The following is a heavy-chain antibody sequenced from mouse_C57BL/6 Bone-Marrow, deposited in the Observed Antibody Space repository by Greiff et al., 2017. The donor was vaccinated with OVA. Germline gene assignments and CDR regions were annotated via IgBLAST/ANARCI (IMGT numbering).Heavy chain of an antibody. CDR3: ARWDYEGYAMDY. D-gene: IGHD2-4*01. V-gene: IGHV1-52*01. CDR1: GYTFTSYW. J-gene: IGHJ4*01. Sequence: QVQLQQPGAELVRPGSSVKLSCKASGYTFTSYWMHWVKQRPIQGLEWIGNIDPSDSETHYNQKFKDKATLTVDKSSSTAYMQLSSLTSEDSAVYYCARWDYEGYAMDYWGQGTSVTVSS. CDR2: IDPSDSET.